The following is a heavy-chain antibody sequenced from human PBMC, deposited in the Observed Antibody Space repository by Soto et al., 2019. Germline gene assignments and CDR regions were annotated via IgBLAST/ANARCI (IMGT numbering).Heavy chain of an antibody. Sequence: SCAASGFTFSSYGMHWVRQAPGKGLEWVAVISYDGSNKYYADSVKGRFTISRDNSKNTLYLQMNSLRAEDTAVYYCAKELVPHDAFDIWGQGTMVTVSS. CDR2: ISYDGSNK. CDR1: GFTFSSYG. CDR3: AKELVPHDAFDI. D-gene: IGHD6-6*01. J-gene: IGHJ3*02. V-gene: IGHV3-30*18.